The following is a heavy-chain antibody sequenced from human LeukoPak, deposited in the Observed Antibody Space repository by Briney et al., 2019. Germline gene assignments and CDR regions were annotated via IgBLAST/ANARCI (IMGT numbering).Heavy chain of an antibody. CDR2: IIPIFGTA. D-gene: IGHD3-10*01. Sequence: GSSVKVSCKASGGTFSSDTISWVRQAPGQGLEWMGGIIPIFGTANYAQKLPGRVTITTDGSTSTAYMELSSLRSEDTAVYYCARDDPSYDSGSKEPYYYYYMDVWGKGTTVTVSS. CDR1: GGTFSSDT. V-gene: IGHV1-69*05. J-gene: IGHJ6*03. CDR3: ARDDPSYDSGSKEPYYYYYMDV.